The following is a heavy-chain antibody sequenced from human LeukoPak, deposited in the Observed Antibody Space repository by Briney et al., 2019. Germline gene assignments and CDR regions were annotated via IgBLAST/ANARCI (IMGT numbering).Heavy chain of an antibody. Sequence: GRSLRLSCAASGFTFDDYAMHWVRQAPGKGLEWVSGISWNSGSIGYADSVKGRFTISRDNAKSSLYLQMNSLRAEDTALYYCAKMNAVTSYFDYWGQGTLVTVSS. J-gene: IGHJ4*02. V-gene: IGHV3-9*01. CDR2: ISWNSGSI. CDR3: AKMNAVTSYFDY. D-gene: IGHD4-11*01. CDR1: GFTFDDYA.